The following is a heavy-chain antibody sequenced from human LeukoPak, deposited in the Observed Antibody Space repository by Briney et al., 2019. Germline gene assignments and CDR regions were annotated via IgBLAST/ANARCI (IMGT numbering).Heavy chain of an antibody. D-gene: IGHD6-13*01. CDR3: AKEGSSWSTFDY. J-gene: IGHJ4*02. Sequence: GGSLRLSCTASGFTFSSYWMSWVRQAPGKGLEWVANIKQDGSEKYYVDSVKGRFTISRDNAKNSLYLQMNSLRAEDMALYYCAKEGSSWSTFDYWGQGTLVTVSS. V-gene: IGHV3-7*03. CDR1: GFTFSSYW. CDR2: IKQDGSEK.